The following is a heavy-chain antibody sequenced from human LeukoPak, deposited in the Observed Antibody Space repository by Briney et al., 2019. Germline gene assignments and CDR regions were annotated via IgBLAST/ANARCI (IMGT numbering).Heavy chain of an antibody. Sequence: SETLSLTCTVSGGSISSGSYYWSWIRQPPGKGLEWIGYIYYSGSTNYNPSLKSRVTISVDTSKNQFSLKLSSVTAADTAVYYCARTKTPYPGIAVAGEYYFDYWGQGTLVTVSS. J-gene: IGHJ4*02. D-gene: IGHD6-19*01. CDR3: ARTKTPYPGIAVAGEYYFDY. CDR2: IYYSGST. V-gene: IGHV4-61*01. CDR1: GGSISSGSYY.